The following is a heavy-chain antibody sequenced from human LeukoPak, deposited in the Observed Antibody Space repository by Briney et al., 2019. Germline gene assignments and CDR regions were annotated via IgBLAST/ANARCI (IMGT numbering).Heavy chain of an antibody. Sequence: GGSLRLSCAASGFTFDDYAMHWVRQAPGKGLEWVSGISWNSGSIGCADSVKGRFTISRDNAKNSLYLQMNSLRAEDMALYYCAKGHYYDSSGLDYWGQGTLVTVSS. CDR1: GFTFDDYA. D-gene: IGHD3-22*01. J-gene: IGHJ4*02. CDR2: ISWNSGSI. V-gene: IGHV3-9*03. CDR3: AKGHYYDSSGLDY.